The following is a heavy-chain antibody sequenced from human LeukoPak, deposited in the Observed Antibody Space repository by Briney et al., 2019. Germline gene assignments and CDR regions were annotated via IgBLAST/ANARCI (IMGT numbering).Heavy chain of an antibody. V-gene: IGHV4-34*01. CDR2: INHSGST. D-gene: IGHD2-2*01. CDR3: ARARVVIVPAAGLTNYYYYYGMDV. CDR1: GGSFSGYY. J-gene: IGHJ6*02. Sequence: SETLSLTCAVYGGSFSGYYWSWIRQPPGKGLERIGEINHSGSTNYNPSLKSRVTISVDTSKNQFSLKLSSVTAADTAVYYCARARVVIVPAAGLTNYYYYYGMDVWGQGTTVTVSS.